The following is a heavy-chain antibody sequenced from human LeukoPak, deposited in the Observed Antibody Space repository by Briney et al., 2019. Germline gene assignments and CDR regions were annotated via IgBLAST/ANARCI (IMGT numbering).Heavy chain of an antibody. CDR1: GGSISSSNYY. J-gene: IGHJ4*02. D-gene: IGHD1-26*01. Sequence: SETLSLTCTVSGGSISSSNYYWGWIRQPPGKGLEWIGSIYYSGSTNYNPSLKSRVTISVDTSKNQFSLKLSSVTAADTAVYYCARDLRYSGSYYPEAAFDYWGQGTLVTVSS. CDR2: IYYSGST. V-gene: IGHV4-39*07. CDR3: ARDLRYSGSYYPEAAFDY.